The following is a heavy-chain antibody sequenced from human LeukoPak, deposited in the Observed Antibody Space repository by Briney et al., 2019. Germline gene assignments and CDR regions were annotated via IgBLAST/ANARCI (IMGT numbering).Heavy chain of an antibody. CDR2: ISGSGGST. CDR3: AKDHGRIAARPLWFDP. Sequence: GASLRLSCAAYGFTLSSYAMSWVRQAPGKGLEWVSAISGSGGSTYYADSVKGRFTISRDNSKNTLYLQMNSLRAEDTAVYYCAKDHGRIAARPLWFDPWGQGTLVTVSS. CDR1: GFTLSSYA. V-gene: IGHV3-23*01. D-gene: IGHD6-6*01. J-gene: IGHJ5*02.